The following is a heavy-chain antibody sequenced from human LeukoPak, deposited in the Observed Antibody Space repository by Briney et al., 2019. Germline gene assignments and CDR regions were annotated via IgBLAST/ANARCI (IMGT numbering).Heavy chain of an antibody. Sequence: PSETLSLTCTVSGGSISSGDYYWSWIRQPPGKGLEWIGYIYYSGSTYYNPSLKSRVTISVDTSKNQFSLKLSSVTAADTAVYYCAREGTVTTKTPYAFDIWGQGTMVTVSS. CDR1: GGSISSGDYY. D-gene: IGHD4-17*01. J-gene: IGHJ3*02. CDR2: IYYSGST. CDR3: AREGTVTTKTPYAFDI. V-gene: IGHV4-30-4*01.